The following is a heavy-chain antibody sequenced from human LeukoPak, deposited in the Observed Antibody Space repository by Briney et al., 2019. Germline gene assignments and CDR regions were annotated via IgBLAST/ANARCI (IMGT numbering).Heavy chain of an antibody. CDR2: INHSGST. J-gene: IGHJ4*02. CDR3: ARIPQTYYYDSSGYPPVYFDY. D-gene: IGHD3-22*01. Sequence: SETLSLTRAVYGGSFSGYYWNWIRQPPGKGLEWIGDINHSGSTNYNPSLKSRVTISVDTSKNQFSLKLSSVTAADTAVYYCARIPQTYYYDSSGYPPVYFDYWGQGTLVTVSS. V-gene: IGHV4-34*01. CDR1: GGSFSGYY.